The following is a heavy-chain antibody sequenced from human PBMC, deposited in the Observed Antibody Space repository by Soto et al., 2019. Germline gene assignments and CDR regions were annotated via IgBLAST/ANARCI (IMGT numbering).Heavy chain of an antibody. V-gene: IGHV3-23*01. CDR3: AKEYYDYVWGSSHAFDI. CDR2: ISGSGGSS. Sequence: PGGSLRLSCAASGFTFSTYAMSWVRQAPGKGLEWVSGISGSGGSSYYADSVKGRFTISRDNSKNTLYLQMNSLRAEDTAVYYCAKEYYDYVWGSSHAFDIWGQGTMVTVSS. J-gene: IGHJ3*02. D-gene: IGHD3-16*01. CDR1: GFTFSTYA.